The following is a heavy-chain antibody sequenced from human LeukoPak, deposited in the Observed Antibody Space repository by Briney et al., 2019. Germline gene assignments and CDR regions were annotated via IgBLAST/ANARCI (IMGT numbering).Heavy chain of an antibody. CDR1: GGSFRTYA. Sequence: SVKVSCMASGGSFRTYAFSWVRQAPGQGREWVGGIIPIFGTANYAQKFQGRVTITADESTSTAYMELSSLRSEDTAVYYCASLNPHDAFDIWGQGTMVTVSS. J-gene: IGHJ3*02. V-gene: IGHV1-69*13. CDR2: IIPIFGTA. CDR3: ASLNPHDAFDI.